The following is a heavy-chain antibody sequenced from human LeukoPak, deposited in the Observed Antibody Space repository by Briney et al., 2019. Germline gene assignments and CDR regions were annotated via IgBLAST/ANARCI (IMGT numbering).Heavy chain of an antibody. CDR1: GFTFSSYG. J-gene: IGHJ4*02. D-gene: IGHD3-9*01. CDR2: ISYDGSNK. Sequence: PGGSLRLSCAASGFTFSSYGMHWVRQAPGKGLEGVAVISYDGSNKYYADSVKGRSTISRDNSKNTLYLQMKSLRAEDTAVYSCAKAYYDILTGLIDYWGQGTLVTVSS. V-gene: IGHV3-30*18. CDR3: AKAYYDILTGLIDY.